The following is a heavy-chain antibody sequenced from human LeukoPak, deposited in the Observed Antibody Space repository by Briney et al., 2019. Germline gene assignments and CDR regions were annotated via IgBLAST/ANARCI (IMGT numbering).Heavy chain of an antibody. J-gene: IGHJ6*03. Sequence: ASVKVSCKASGYTFTSYGISWVRQAPGQGLEWMGWISAYNGNTNYAQKFQGRVTMTRDTSISTVYMELSGLRSEDTAVYYCARAASWSPIGDSYYYMDVWGKGTTVAISS. CDR1: GYTFTSYG. D-gene: IGHD6-13*01. CDR3: ARAASWSPIGDSYYYMDV. V-gene: IGHV1-18*01. CDR2: ISAYNGNT.